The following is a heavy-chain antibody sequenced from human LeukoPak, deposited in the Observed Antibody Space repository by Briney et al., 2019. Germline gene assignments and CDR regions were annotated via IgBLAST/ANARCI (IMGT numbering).Heavy chain of an antibody. V-gene: IGHV1-18*04. J-gene: IGHJ4*02. D-gene: IGHD2-2*01. CDR1: GYTFTSYG. CDR3: ARGYCSSTSCFYFDY. Sequence: HGASMKVSCKASGYTFTSYGISWVRQAPGQELEWMGWISAYNGNTNYAQKLQGRATMTTDTSTSTAYMELRSLRSDDTAVYYCARGYCSSTSCFYFDYWGQGTLVTVSS. CDR2: ISAYNGNT.